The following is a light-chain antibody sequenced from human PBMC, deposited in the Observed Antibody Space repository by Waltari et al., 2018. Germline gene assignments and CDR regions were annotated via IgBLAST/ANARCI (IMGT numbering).Light chain of an antibody. Sequence: EIVMTQSPATLSVFPGERATLSCRASQSVSTNLAWYQQKPGQAPRLLIYDASTRARGIPARFSGSGSGTEFTLTISSLQPEDFAVYYCQQYNNWPQGDTFGQGTKLEIK. CDR1: QSVSTN. CDR2: DAS. J-gene: IGKJ2*01. V-gene: IGKV3-15*01. CDR3: QQYNNWPQGDT.